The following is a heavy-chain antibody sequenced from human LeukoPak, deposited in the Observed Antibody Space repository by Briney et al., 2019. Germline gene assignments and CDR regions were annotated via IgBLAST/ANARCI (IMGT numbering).Heavy chain of an antibody. V-gene: IGHV4-59*01. CDR1: GGSISSYY. D-gene: IGHD6-19*01. J-gene: IGHJ4*02. Sequence: PSKTLSLTCTVSGGSISSYYWSWIRQPPGKGLEWIGYIYYSGSTNYNPSLKSRVTISVDTSKNQFSLKLSSVTAADTAVYYCARIAVAGTAFDYWGQGTLVTVSS. CDR3: ARIAVAGTAFDY. CDR2: IYYSGST.